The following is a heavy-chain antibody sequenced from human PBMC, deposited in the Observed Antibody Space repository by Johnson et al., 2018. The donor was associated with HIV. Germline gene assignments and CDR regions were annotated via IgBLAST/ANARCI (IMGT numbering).Heavy chain of an antibody. J-gene: IGHJ3*02. Sequence: MLLVESGGGVVQPGRSLRLSCVASGFTFSSYGIHWVRQAPRKGLEWVSYISSSGSTIYYADSVKGRFTISRDNARNSLFLQMNSLKTEDTAVYYCARVGQQSNAFDIWGQGTMVTVSS. D-gene: IGHD6-13*01. CDR2: ISSSGSTI. CDR3: ARVGQQSNAFDI. CDR1: GFTFSSYG. V-gene: IGHV3-48*04.